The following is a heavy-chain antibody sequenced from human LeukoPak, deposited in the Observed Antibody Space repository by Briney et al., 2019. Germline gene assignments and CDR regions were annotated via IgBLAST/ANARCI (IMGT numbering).Heavy chain of an antibody. D-gene: IGHD3-10*01. V-gene: IGHV4-59*12. CDR1: GGSISSYY. CDR3: ARDSGGAEAFDI. Sequence: SETLSLTCTVSGGSISSYYWNWIRQPPGKGLEWIGYIYYSGTTNYNPSLKSRVTISVDTSKNQFSLKLSSVTAADTAVYYCARDSGGAEAFDIWGQGTMVTVSS. CDR2: IYYSGTT. J-gene: IGHJ3*02.